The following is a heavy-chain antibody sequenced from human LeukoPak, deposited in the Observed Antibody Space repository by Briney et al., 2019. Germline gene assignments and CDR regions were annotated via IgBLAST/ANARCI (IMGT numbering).Heavy chain of an antibody. J-gene: IGHJ4*02. D-gene: IGHD6-19*01. CDR2: INHSGST. CDR3: ASVAAPPSPRIAVAGPFDY. Sequence: SETLSLTCAVYGGSFSGYYWSWIRQPPGKGLEWIGEINHSGSTNYNPSLKSRVTISVDTSKNQFSLKLSSVTAADTAVYYCASVAAPPSPRIAVAGPFDYWGQGTLVTVSS. V-gene: IGHV4-34*01. CDR1: GGSFSGYY.